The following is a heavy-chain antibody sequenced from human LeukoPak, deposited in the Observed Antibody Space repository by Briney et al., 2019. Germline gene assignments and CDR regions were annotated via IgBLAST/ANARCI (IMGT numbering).Heavy chain of an antibody. V-gene: IGHV1-2*06. CDR2: IIPNSGAT. CDR1: GYIFTSYH. J-gene: IGHJ3*02. D-gene: IGHD2-21*01. CDR3: ARGISGGFDI. Sequence: ASVKVSCKSSGYIFTSYHLHWVRQSPGQGLEWMGRIIPNSGATNYAQNFQGRVTMTRDTSISTAYMELSRLSPDATALYYCARGISGGFDIWGQGTMVTVSS.